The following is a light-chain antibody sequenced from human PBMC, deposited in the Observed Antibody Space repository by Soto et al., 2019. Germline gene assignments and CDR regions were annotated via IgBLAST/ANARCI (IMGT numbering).Light chain of an antibody. V-gene: IGKV1-12*01. CDR3: QQYETFSGT. CDR1: EDISTW. J-gene: IGKJ1*01. Sequence: DIQMTQSPSSVSASVGDRVTITCRSSEDISTWLPWYQQKRGKAPKLLIYDASALPRGVPSRFSGSGSGTKFTITIASLQPDDFATYYCQQYETFSGTFGPGTKVDI. CDR2: DAS.